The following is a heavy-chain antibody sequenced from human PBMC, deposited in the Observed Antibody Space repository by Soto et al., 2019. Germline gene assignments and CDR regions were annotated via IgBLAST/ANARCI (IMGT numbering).Heavy chain of an antibody. CDR2: SSNSGSFT. CDR3: VRSGDNYNLLDY. CDR1: GFTFSDHD. Sequence: PGGSLRLSCAASGFTFSDHDMSWIRQAPGKGLEWIGYSSNSGSFTRYADSVKGRFSISRDNAKNSLYLQINSLRGDDTATYFCVRSGDNYNLLDYWGQGTPVTVSS. V-gene: IGHV3-11*06. D-gene: IGHD1-1*01. J-gene: IGHJ4*02.